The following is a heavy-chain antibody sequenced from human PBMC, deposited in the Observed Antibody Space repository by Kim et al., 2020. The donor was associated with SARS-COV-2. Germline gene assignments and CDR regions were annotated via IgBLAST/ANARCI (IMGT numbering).Heavy chain of an antibody. CDR2: IYYSGST. Sequence: SETLSLTCTVSGGSISSSSYYWGWIRQPPGKGLEWIGSIYYSGSTYYNPSLKSRVTISVDTSKNQFSLKLSSVTAADTAVYYCARQGVLGDSWYFDLWGRGTLVTVSS. CDR1: GGSISSSSYY. D-gene: IGHD3-16*01. V-gene: IGHV4-39*01. CDR3: ARQGVLGDSWYFDL. J-gene: IGHJ2*01.